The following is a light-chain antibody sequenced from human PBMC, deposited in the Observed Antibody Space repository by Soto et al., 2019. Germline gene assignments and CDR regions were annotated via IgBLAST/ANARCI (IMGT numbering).Light chain of an antibody. V-gene: IGKV3-15*01. CDR2: DAS. J-gene: IGKJ4*01. Sequence: EIVMTQSPATLSVSPGDRATLSCRASQSVSSSLAWYQQIPGQAPRLLIYDASTRATGIPARFGASGSGTEFTLTISSLQAEDFAVYYCQQYNNLPPLTFGGGTKVELK. CDR3: QQYNNLPPLT. CDR1: QSVSSS.